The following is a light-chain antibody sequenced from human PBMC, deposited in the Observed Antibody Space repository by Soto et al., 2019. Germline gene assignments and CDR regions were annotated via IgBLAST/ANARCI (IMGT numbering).Light chain of an antibody. J-gene: IGKJ1*01. V-gene: IGKV3-11*01. CDR3: QQYDNWPWT. CDR1: QSVSGY. Sequence: EIVLKQSPATLSLYPGERATLSCRASQSVSGYLAWYQQKPGQAPRLPIYDASKRATGIPARFSGSGFGTDFTLTINSLQSEDFAVYYCQQYDNWPWTLGQGTKVDIK. CDR2: DAS.